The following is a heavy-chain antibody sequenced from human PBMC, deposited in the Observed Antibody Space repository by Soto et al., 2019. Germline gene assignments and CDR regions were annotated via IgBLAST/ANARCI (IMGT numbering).Heavy chain of an antibody. CDR2: IIPFFGTA. CDR3: ARAFGYSSSWSSTPYYYGMDV. Sequence: SVKVSCKASGGTFSSYAISWVRQAPGQGLEWMGGIIPFFGTANYAQKFQGRVAMTTDTSTSTAYMELRSLRSDDTAVYYCARAFGYSSSWSSTPYYYGMDVWGQGTTVTVSS. J-gene: IGHJ6*02. D-gene: IGHD6-13*01. CDR1: GGTFSSYA. V-gene: IGHV1-69*05.